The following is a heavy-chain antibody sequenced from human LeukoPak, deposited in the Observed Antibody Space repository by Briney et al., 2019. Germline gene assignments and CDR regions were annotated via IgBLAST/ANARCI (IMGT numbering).Heavy chain of an antibody. V-gene: IGHV3-21*01. CDR1: GFTFSSYA. CDR3: ARDFSFGSGSYLVAFDY. CDR2: ISDTGGSV. J-gene: IGHJ4*02. D-gene: IGHD3-10*01. Sequence: GGSLRLSCAASGFTFSSYAMSWVRQAPGTGLEWVSAISDTGGSVHYADSVKGRFTISRDNAKNSLYLQMNSLRAEDTAVYYCARDFSFGSGSYLVAFDYWGQGTLVTVSS.